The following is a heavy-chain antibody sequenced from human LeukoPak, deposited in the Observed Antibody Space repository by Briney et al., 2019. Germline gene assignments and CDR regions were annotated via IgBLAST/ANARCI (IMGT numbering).Heavy chain of an antibody. CDR1: GGSISSYY. CDR3: ARDPGYYDSSGYYYVSRTYYFDY. J-gene: IGHJ4*02. V-gene: IGHV4-59*01. Sequence: PSETLSLTCTVFGGSISSYYWSWIRQPPGKGLEWIGYIYYSGSTNYNPSLKSRVTISVDTSKNQFSLKLSSVTAADTAVYYCARDPGYYDSSGYYYVSRTYYFDYWGQGTLVTVSS. CDR2: IYYSGST. D-gene: IGHD3-22*01.